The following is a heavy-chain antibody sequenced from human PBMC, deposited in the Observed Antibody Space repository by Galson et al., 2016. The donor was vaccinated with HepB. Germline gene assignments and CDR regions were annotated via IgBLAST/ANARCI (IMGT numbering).Heavy chain of an antibody. CDR1: GFSISTYS. Sequence: SLRLSCAASGFSISTYSMNWVRQAPGKGLEWVSYISSSSRTKYYADSVKGRFTISRDNAKNSLSLQMNSRRDEDTAVYYCARDVFEENYNFDCWGQGTLVTVSS. CDR3: ARDVFEENYNFDC. J-gene: IGHJ4*02. CDR2: ISSSSRTK. D-gene: IGHD5-24*01. V-gene: IGHV3-48*02.